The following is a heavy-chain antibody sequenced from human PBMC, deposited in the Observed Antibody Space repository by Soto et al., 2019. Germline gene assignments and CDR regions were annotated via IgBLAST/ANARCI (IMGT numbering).Heavy chain of an antibody. CDR1: GDSISSSSYY. CDR2: IYYSGST. Sequence: SETLSLTCTVSGDSISSSSYYWGWIRQPPGKGLEWIGSIYYSGSTFYNPSLKSRVTISVDTSKTHFFLKLSSVTAADTAVYFCARDQATIKSNYYYYYGMDVWGQGTTVTVSS. CDR3: ARDQATIKSNYYYYYGMDV. D-gene: IGHD5-12*01. J-gene: IGHJ6*02. V-gene: IGHV4-39*02.